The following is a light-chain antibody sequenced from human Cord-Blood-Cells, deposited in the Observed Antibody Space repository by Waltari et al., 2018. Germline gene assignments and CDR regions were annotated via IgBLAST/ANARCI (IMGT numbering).Light chain of an antibody. V-gene: IGLV2-11*01. Sequence: QSALTQPRSVSGSPGQSVTISCTGTSSDVGGYNYVSWYQQHPGKAPKLMIYDVSKRPSGVPDRFSGSKSGNTAPLTISGLQAVDEADYYCCSYAGSYTWVFGGGTKLTVL. J-gene: IGLJ3*02. CDR3: CSYAGSYTWV. CDR1: SSDVGGYNY. CDR2: DVS.